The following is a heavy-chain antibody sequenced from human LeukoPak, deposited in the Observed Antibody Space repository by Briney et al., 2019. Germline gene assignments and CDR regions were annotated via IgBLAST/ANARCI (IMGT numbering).Heavy chain of an antibody. D-gene: IGHD2-8*02. J-gene: IGHJ4*02. V-gene: IGHV3-7*05. CDR1: GFTFSRYW. CDR3: ANSPGGHPYYFDY. Sequence: GGSLRLSRAASGFTFSRYWMTWVRQAPGKGLQWVANIKEDGSEKYYVDSVKGRFTISRDNARNSLYLQMNTLRAEGTAVYYCANSPGGHPYYFDYWGQGTLVTVSS. CDR2: IKEDGSEK.